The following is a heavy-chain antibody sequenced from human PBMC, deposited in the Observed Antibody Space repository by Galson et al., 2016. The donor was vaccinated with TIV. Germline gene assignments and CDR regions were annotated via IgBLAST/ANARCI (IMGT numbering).Heavy chain of an antibody. CDR3: VRYFEVVLGGFHWFDP. J-gene: IGHJ5*02. CDR1: GDSISRHD. D-gene: IGHD3-3*01. V-gene: IGHV4-59*11. CDR2: ISYSGGT. Sequence: SETLSLTCTVSGDSISRHDWTWIRQPPGKGLEWIGCISYSGGTNYNPSLKGRVSISLDTSENNFSLKLSSVTAADTAVYYCVRYFEVVLGGFHWFDPWGQGTLVIVS.